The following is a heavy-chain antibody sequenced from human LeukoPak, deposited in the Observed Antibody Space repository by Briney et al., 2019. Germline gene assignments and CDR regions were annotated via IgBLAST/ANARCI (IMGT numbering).Heavy chain of an antibody. Sequence: SVKVSCEASGFTFTSSAMQWVRQARGQRLEWIGWIVVGSGNTNYAQKFQERVTITRDMSTSTAYMELSSLRSEDTAVYYCAAVENYYYDSSGYSYYYYGMDVWGQGTTVTVSS. CDR1: GFTFTSSA. D-gene: IGHD3-22*01. CDR3: AAVENYYYDSSGYSYYYYGMDV. V-gene: IGHV1-58*02. J-gene: IGHJ6*02. CDR2: IVVGSGNT.